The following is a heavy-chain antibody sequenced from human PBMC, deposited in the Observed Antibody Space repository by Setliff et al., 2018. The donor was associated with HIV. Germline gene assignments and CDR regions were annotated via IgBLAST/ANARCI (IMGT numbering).Heavy chain of an antibody. CDR3: ARPTNIDTLYYGSQTFYMYYYGLDV. J-gene: IGHJ6*02. CDR2: ITKDGGET. D-gene: IGHD1-26*01. V-gene: IGHV3-48*01. Sequence: GGSLRLSCAASGFNFSTHTMNWVRQVPGKGLEWISYITKDGGETHFSDSVKGRFTISRDNAKNSLYLQMNSLRADDTAVYFCARPTNIDTLYYGSQTFYMYYYGLDVWGQGTTVTVSS. CDR1: GFNFSTHT.